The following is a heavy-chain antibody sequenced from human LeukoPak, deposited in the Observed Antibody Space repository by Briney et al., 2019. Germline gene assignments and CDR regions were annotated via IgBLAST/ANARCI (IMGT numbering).Heavy chain of an antibody. J-gene: IGHJ4*02. V-gene: IGHV3-53*01. CDR3: AKDNGIVAPSIPLDY. D-gene: IGHD5-12*01. CDR1: GFTVSSNY. Sequence: GGSLRLSCAASGFTVSSNYMSWVRQAPGKGLEWVSVIYSGGSTYYADSVKGRFTISRDNSKNTLYLQMNSLRAEDTAVYYCAKDNGIVAPSIPLDYWGQGTLVTVSP. CDR2: IYSGGST.